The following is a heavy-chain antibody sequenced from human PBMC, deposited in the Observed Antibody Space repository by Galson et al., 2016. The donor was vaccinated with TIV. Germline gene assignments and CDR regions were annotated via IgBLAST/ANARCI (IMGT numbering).Heavy chain of an antibody. CDR2: IYSGGGT. J-gene: IGHJ6*02. CDR3: ARERRHCGNECYLYYYYGMDV. D-gene: IGHD2-21*01. V-gene: IGHV3-66*02. CDR1: GLTVSDNY. Sequence: SLRLSCAASGLTVSDNYMTWVRRAPGKGLEWASMIYSGGGTSYADSVRGRFTISRDNSKNTVYLQMNRLRPEDTAGYYCARERRHCGNECYLYYYYGMDVWGQGTTVTVSS.